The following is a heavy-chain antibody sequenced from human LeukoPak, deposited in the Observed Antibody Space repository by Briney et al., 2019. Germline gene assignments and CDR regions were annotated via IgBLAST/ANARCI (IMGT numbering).Heavy chain of an antibody. CDR1: GVSFSTYY. J-gene: IGHJ4*02. CDR2: VNHSGYT. CDR3: ARQHYGSDY. Sequence: PSETLSPTCDVSGVSFSTYYWSWIRQSPEKGLEWIGEVNHSGYTNLNPSLKSRVTISVDTSKNQFSLKLSSVTAADTAVYYCARQHYGSDYWGQGTLVTVSS. D-gene: IGHD3-16*01. V-gene: IGHV4-34*01.